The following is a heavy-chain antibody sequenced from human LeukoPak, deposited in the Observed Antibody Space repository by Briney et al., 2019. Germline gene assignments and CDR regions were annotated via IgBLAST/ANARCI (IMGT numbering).Heavy chain of an antibody. CDR2: INPNSGGT. J-gene: IGHJ4*02. CDR3: ARQHCSGGSCYSHHDY. CDR1: GYTFTGYY. D-gene: IGHD2-15*01. Sequence: ASVKVSCKASGYTFTGYYMHWVRQAPGQGLEWMGWINPNSGGTDYAQKFQGRVTMTRDTSISTAYMELSRLRSDDTAVYYCARQHCSGGSCYSHHDYWGQGTLVTVSS. V-gene: IGHV1-2*02.